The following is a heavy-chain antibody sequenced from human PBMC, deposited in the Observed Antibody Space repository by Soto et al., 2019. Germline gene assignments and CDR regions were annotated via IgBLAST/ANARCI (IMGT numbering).Heavy chain of an antibody. CDR2: IYRSGST. V-gene: IGHV4-39*05. CDR3: SKTDYYYSGMDV. J-gene: IGHJ6*02. Sequence: AAIPSLSCSASGDYIGSRTCWWGWIRQPPGKGLEWIGHIYRSGSTNHNRSLKSRVTISVDTSKNQFSLRLSSVTAADTAVYYCSKTDYYYSGMDVWAQGTTVSDSS. CDR1: GDYIGSRTCW.